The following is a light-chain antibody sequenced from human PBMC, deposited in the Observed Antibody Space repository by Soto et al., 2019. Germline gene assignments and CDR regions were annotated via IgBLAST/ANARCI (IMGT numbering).Light chain of an antibody. J-gene: IGKJ4*01. Sequence: EIVLTQSPATLSLSPGERATLSCRASQSISTYLAWYQQKPGQSPRLLIYDSSNRATAIPARFSGSGSGTDFTLTISIVEPEDFAVYYCHLRNNWPPGATLGGGTKVELK. CDR2: DSS. V-gene: IGKV3-11*01. CDR1: QSISTY. CDR3: HLRNNWPPGAT.